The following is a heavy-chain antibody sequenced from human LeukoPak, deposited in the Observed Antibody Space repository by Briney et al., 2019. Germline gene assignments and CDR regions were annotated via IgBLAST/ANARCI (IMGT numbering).Heavy chain of an antibody. J-gene: IGHJ6*04. D-gene: IGHD3-9*01. CDR3: ARLKGSYDILTGYGGYGMDV. CDR1: SGSFSGYY. V-gene: IGHV4-34*01. Sequence: SETLSLTCAVYSGSFSGYYGSWISQPPGKGLEWIGEINHSGSTNYNPSLKSRVTISVDTSKNQFSLKLSSVTAADTAVYYCARLKGSYDILTGYGGYGMDVWGKGTMVTVSS. CDR2: INHSGST.